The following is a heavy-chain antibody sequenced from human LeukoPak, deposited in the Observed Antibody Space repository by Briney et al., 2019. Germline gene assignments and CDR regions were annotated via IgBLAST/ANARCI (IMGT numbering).Heavy chain of an antibody. CDR1: GFTFTSYG. D-gene: IGHD3-3*02. Sequence: GGSLRLSCAASGFTFTSYGMYWVRQSPGKGLEWVAFIRYDGSNEYYADSVKGRFTISRDKSKNTLYLQMNSLRAEDTAVYYCAKGQISRSDRFDYWGQGTLVTVSS. J-gene: IGHJ4*02. CDR3: AKGQISRSDRFDY. CDR2: IRYDGSNE. V-gene: IGHV3-30*02.